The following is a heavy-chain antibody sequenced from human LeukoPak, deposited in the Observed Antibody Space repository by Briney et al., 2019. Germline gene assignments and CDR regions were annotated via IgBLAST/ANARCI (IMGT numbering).Heavy chain of an antibody. J-gene: IGHJ4*02. CDR3: ARDYFWEQYYFDY. Sequence: GGSLRLSCAASGFTFSSYWMHWVRQAPGKGLVWVSGINWNGGSTGYADSVKGRFTISRDNAKNSLYLQMNSLRAEDTAVYYCARDYFWEQYYFDYWGQGTLVTVSS. V-gene: IGHV3-20*04. CDR1: GFTFSSYW. D-gene: IGHD3-16*01. CDR2: INWNGGST.